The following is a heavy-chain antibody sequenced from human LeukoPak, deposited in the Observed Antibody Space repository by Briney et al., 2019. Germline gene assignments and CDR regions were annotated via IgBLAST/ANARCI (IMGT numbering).Heavy chain of an antibody. CDR1: GGSINSGGYY. V-gene: IGHV4-61*08. CDR2: IYYSGST. J-gene: IGHJ3*02. D-gene: IGHD6-19*01. CDR3: ARHSERWLGAFDI. Sequence: SQTLSLTCTVSGGSINSGGYYWSWIRQPPGKGLEWIGYIYYSGSTNYNPSLKSRVTISVDTSKNQFSLKLSSVTAADTAVYYCARHSERWLGAFDIWGQGTMVTVSS.